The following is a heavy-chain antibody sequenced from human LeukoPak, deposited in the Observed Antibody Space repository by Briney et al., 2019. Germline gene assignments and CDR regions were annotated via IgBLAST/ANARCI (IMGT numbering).Heavy chain of an antibody. J-gene: IGHJ4*02. V-gene: IGHV3-30*02. D-gene: IGHD6-19*01. CDR3: ARDFGARGWFDY. CDR2: IRYDGSNK. Sequence: GGSLRLSCAASGFAASGFTFSTFGMHWVRQAPGKGLEWVAFIRYDGSNKYYADSVKGRFTISRDDSKNSLYLQMNSLRAEDTALYYCARDFGARGWFDYWGQGTLVTVSS. CDR1: GFTFSTFG.